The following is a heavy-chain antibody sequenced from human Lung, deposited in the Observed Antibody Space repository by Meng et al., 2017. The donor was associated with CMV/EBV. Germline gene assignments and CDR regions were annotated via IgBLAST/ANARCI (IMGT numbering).Heavy chain of an antibody. D-gene: IGHD2-15*01. Sequence: GGSLRLSCAGSGFTFSHFSMNWVRQAPGGGLEWVSAISGTGDGAYFADSVKGRFTISRDNSKSTLYLEMNSLRAEDTAVYYCAIDNGVFRYCSGGTCYKFDYWGQGTLVTVSS. V-gene: IGHV3-23*01. CDR2: ISGTGDGA. J-gene: IGHJ4*02. CDR1: GFTFSHFS. CDR3: AIDNGVFRYCSGGTCYKFDY.